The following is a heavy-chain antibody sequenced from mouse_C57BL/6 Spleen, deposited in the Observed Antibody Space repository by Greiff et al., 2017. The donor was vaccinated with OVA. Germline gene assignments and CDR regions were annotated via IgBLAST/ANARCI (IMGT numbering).Heavy chain of an antibody. CDR1: GYSITSGYY. CDR2: ISYDGSN. CDR3: AREDYGSSYFDY. J-gene: IGHJ2*01. D-gene: IGHD1-1*01. V-gene: IGHV3-6*01. Sequence: EVKLLESGPGLVKPSQSLSLTCSVSGYSITSGYYWNWIRQFPGNKLEWMGYISYDGSNNYNPSLKNRNSITRDTSKNQFFLKLNSVTTEDTATYDCAREDYGSSYFDYWGQGTTLTVSS.